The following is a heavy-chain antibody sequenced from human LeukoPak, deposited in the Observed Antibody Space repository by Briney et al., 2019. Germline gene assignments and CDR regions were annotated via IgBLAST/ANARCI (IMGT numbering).Heavy chain of an antibody. Sequence: ASVKVSCKASGYTFTDYYLHWVRQAPGQGLEWMGWINPNSGGTNYAQTFQGRVTMTRDTSITTAYLELSRLRYDDTAVYYCARIGSSHYFDFWGQGTLVTVSS. D-gene: IGHD2-2*01. V-gene: IGHV1-2*02. CDR3: ARIGSSHYFDF. J-gene: IGHJ4*02. CDR2: INPNSGGT. CDR1: GYTFTDYY.